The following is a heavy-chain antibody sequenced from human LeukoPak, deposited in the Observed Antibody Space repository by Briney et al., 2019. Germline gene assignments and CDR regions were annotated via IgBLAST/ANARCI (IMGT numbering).Heavy chain of an antibody. CDR3: ARGGEDYYDSSGPEYFQH. CDR2: IYHSGST. V-gene: IGHV4-4*02. D-gene: IGHD3-22*01. Sequence: SGTLSLTCAVSGGSISSSNWWSWVRQPPGKGLEWIGEIYHSGSTNYNPSLKGRVTISVDRSKNQFSLKLSSVTAADTAVYYCARGGEDYYDSSGPEYFQHWGQGTLVTVSS. CDR1: GGSISSSNW. J-gene: IGHJ1*01.